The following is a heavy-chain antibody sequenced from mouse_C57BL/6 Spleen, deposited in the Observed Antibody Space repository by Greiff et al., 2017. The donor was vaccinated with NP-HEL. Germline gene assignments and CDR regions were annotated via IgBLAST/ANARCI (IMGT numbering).Heavy chain of an antibody. CDR3: ADWDVGY. CDR2: IYPGDGDT. Sequence: QVQLQQSGPELVKPGASVKISCTASGYAFSSSWMNWVKQRPGKGLEWIGRIYPGDGDTNYNGKFKGKATLTADKSSSTAYMQLSSLTSEDSAVYFCADWDVGYWGQGTTLTVSS. D-gene: IGHD4-1*01. CDR1: GYAFSSSW. J-gene: IGHJ2*01. V-gene: IGHV1-82*01.